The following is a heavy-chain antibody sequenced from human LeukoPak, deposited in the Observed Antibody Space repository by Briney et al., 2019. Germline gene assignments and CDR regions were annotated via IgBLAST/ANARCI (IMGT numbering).Heavy chain of an antibody. J-gene: IGHJ4*02. CDR2: KESNGYT. Sequence: SETLPLTCNLSGGSLSGFYWSWLRQPPGKGLEWIAYKESNGYTEYYPSLMSRVKISLDTSKNQLSLEPTSVTAADTAVYYCARGVYGAYFDFWGQGTLVTVSS. V-gene: IGHV4-59*01. CDR1: GGSLSGFY. D-gene: IGHD4-17*01. CDR3: ARGVYGAYFDF.